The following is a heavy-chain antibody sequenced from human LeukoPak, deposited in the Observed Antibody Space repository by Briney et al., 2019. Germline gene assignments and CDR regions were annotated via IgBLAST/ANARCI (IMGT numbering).Heavy chain of an antibody. Sequence: PGRSPRLSCAASGFTFDDYAMHWVRQAPGKGLEWVSGISWNSGSIGYADSVKGRFTNSRDNAKNSLYLQMNSLRAEDTALYYCAKDAGIAAAGPFDYWGQGTLVTVSS. CDR1: GFTFDDYA. J-gene: IGHJ4*02. D-gene: IGHD6-13*01. CDR2: ISWNSGSI. V-gene: IGHV3-9*01. CDR3: AKDAGIAAAGPFDY.